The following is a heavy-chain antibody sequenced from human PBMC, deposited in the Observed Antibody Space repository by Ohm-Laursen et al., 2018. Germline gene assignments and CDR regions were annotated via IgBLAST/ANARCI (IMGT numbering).Heavy chain of an antibody. V-gene: IGHV4-34*01. CDR1: GGSFCGYD. D-gene: IGHD5-24*01. CDR2: INHSGRT. J-gene: IGHJ3*02. Sequence: TLSFTSAVYGGSFCGYDWSWIRQPPGKGLEWIGEINHSGRTNYNPSLKSRVIITVDTTKNQVSQRMSPVTAADTAVYYCARYSPVEMIIRGAFDIWGQGTMVTVSS. CDR3: ARYSPVEMIIRGAFDI.